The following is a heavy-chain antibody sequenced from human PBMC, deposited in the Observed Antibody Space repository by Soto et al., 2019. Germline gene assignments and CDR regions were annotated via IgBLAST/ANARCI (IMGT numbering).Heavy chain of an antibody. V-gene: IGHV1-8*01. CDR1: GYTFTTYD. Sequence: QVQLVQSGAEVKKPGASVKVSCKASGYTFTTYDINWVRQATGQGLEWIGWMSPKTGNTGYAQNFQGRVTMTRNPSISTAYMELSSLTSEDTAVYYCARGPPNGGFDLWGQGTLVPVSS. D-gene: IGHD7-27*01. CDR2: MSPKTGNT. J-gene: IGHJ4*02. CDR3: ARGPPNGGFDL.